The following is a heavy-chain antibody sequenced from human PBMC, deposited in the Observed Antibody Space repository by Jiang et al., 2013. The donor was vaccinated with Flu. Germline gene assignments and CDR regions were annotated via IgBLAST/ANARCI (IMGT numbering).Heavy chain of an antibody. D-gene: IGHD1-1*01. Sequence: SQTLSLTCAISGDSVSSNSAAWNWIRQSPSRGLEWLGRTYYRSKWYNDYAVSVKGRITINPDTSKNQFSLQLNSVTPEDTAVYYCARDLQLERGLDYYGMDVWGQGTTVTVSS. CDR1: GDSVSSNSAA. CDR3: ARDLQLERGLDYYGMDV. CDR2: TYYRSKWYN. V-gene: IGHV6-1*01. J-gene: IGHJ6*02.